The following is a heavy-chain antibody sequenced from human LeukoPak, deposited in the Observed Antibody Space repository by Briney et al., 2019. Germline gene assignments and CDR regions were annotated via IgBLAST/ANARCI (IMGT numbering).Heavy chain of an antibody. CDR1: GFTFSSHA. J-gene: IGHJ6*02. CDR3: ARTSAAGPYYYYYGMDV. CDR2: ISYDGSNK. D-gene: IGHD6-13*01. Sequence: GGSLRLSCAASGFTFSSHAMHWVRQAPGKGLEWVAVISYDGSNKYYADSVKGRFTISRDNSKNTLYLQMNSLRAEDTAVYYCARTSAAGPYYYYYGMDVWGQGTTVTVSS. V-gene: IGHV3-30*04.